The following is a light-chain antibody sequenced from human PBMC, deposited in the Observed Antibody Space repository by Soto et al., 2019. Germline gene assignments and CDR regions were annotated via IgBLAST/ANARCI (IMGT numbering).Light chain of an antibody. Sequence: DIQMTQSPSSLSASVGDRVTITCQAGQNINNDLNSYQQKPGSAPQLLIYDASNLEAMVPSRRSGSRAWTEFTFTISRRQPEDIATYYCRQYENLPTFGQGTRLEIK. CDR1: QNINND. J-gene: IGKJ5*01. V-gene: IGKV1-33*01. CDR2: DAS. CDR3: RQYENLPT.